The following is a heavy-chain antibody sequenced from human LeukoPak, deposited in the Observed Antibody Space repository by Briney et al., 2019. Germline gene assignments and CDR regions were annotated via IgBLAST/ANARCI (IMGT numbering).Heavy chain of an antibody. Sequence: SETLSLTCTVSGGSISSGGYYWSWIRQHPGKGLEWIGYIYYSGSTYYNPSLKSRVTISVDTSKNQFSLKLSSVTAADTAVYYCASTPSDCSGGSCYRGALDIWGRGTMVTVSS. CDR1: GGSISSGGYY. D-gene: IGHD2-15*01. J-gene: IGHJ3*02. V-gene: IGHV4-31*03. CDR2: IYYSGST. CDR3: ASTPSDCSGGSCYRGALDI.